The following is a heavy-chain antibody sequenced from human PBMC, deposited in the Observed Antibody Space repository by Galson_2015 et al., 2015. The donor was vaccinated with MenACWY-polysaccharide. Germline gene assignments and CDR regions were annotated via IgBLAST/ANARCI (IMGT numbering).Heavy chain of an antibody. D-gene: IGHD3-22*01. CDR1: GYTFSSYD. V-gene: IGHV1-8*01. CDR3: ARGGKYYYDSSGYLNWFDP. Sequence: SVKVSCKASGYTFSSYDINWVRQTTGQGLEWMGWMNPNSGNTGYAQKFQGRVTMNRNTSISIAYMELSSLRSEDTAVYYCARGGKYYYDSSGYLNWFDPWGQGTLVTVSS. CDR2: MNPNSGNT. J-gene: IGHJ5*02.